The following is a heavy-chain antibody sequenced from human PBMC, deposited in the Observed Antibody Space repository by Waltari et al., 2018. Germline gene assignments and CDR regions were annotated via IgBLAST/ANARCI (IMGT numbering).Heavy chain of an antibody. V-gene: IGHV4-61*02. CDR1: GVSLGSGGYD. CDR2: IYSTGTT. Sequence: VQLQESGPGLVKPSQTLSISCNVSGVSLGSGGYDWTWIRQPAGKGLEWIGRIYSTGTTSYSPSLKSRVAISMDTSKNFFSLKLSSVTATDTALYYCARSYDGFSGYEAAYWGQGIPVTVSS. CDR3: ARSYDGFSGYEAAY. J-gene: IGHJ4*02. D-gene: IGHD5-12*01.